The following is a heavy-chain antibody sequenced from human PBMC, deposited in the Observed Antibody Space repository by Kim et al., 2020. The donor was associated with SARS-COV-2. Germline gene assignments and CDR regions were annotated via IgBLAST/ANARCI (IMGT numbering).Heavy chain of an antibody. D-gene: IGHD4-17*01. J-gene: IGHJ5*02. CDR1: GGSISSSNW. Sequence: SETLSLTCAVSGGSISSSNWWSWVRQPPGKGLEWIGEIYHSGSTNYNPSLKSRVTISVDKSKNQFSLKLSSVSAADTAVYYCAKTTATFSFDPWGQGTLVTVSS. CDR3: AKTTATFSFDP. V-gene: IGHV4-4*02. CDR2: IYHSGST.